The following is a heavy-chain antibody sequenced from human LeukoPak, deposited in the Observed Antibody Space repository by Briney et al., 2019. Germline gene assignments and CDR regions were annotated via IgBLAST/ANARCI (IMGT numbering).Heavy chain of an antibody. CDR2: ISSSSSYI. J-gene: IGHJ6*02. Sequence: GGSLRLSCAASGFTFSSYSMNWVRQAPGKGLEWVSSISSSSSYIYYADSVKGQFTISRDNAKNSLYLQMNSLRAEDTAVYYCAREEGYYDILTGYYIGGMDVWGQGTTVTVSS. CDR3: AREEGYYDILTGYYIGGMDV. CDR1: GFTFSSYS. D-gene: IGHD3-9*01. V-gene: IGHV3-21*01.